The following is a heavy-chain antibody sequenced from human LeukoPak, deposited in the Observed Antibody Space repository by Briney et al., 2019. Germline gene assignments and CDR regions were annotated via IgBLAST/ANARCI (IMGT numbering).Heavy chain of an antibody. Sequence: SVKVSCKASGGTFSSYAISWVRQAPGQGLEWMGGIIPNFGTANYAQKFQGRVTITTDESTSTAYMELSSLRSEDTAVYYCARDDRSTYYYYYMDVWGKGTTVTVSS. V-gene: IGHV1-69*05. CDR2: IIPNFGTA. CDR1: GGTFSSYA. J-gene: IGHJ6*03. CDR3: ARDDRSTYYYYYMDV. D-gene: IGHD5/OR15-5a*01.